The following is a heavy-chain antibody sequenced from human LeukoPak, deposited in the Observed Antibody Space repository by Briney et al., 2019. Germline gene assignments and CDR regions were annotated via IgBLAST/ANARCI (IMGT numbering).Heavy chain of an antibody. J-gene: IGHJ4*02. CDR2: ISGSGGAT. D-gene: IGHD1/OR15-1a*01. Sequence: GGSLILSCAASGFIFSSYAVSWVRQAPGKGLEWVSSISGSGGATYYADSVKGRFTISRDNSKNTLYLQMNSLGAEDSAVYYCAAAPRATRPLLHVDYWGQGTLVTVSS. CDR3: AAAPRATRPLLHVDY. CDR1: GFIFSSYA. V-gene: IGHV3-23*01.